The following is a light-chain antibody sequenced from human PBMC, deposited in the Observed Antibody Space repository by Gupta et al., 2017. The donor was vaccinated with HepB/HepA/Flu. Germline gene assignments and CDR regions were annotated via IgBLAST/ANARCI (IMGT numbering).Light chain of an antibody. Sequence: DIQMTQSPSYLSASVGDRVTITCRASETISDYLNWYQQKPGRAPKVLIYSASRLQSGVPSRFRGRGSAADFTLTISRLQPEDFATYYCQQSDSMPRTFGEGTKVEIK. J-gene: IGKJ1*01. CDR2: SAS. CDR1: ETISDY. CDR3: QQSDSMPRT. V-gene: IGKV1-39*01.